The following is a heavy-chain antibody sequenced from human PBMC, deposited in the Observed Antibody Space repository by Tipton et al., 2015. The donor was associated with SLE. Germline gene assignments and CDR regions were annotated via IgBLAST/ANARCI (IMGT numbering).Heavy chain of an antibody. D-gene: IGHD1-26*01. CDR2: ISYDGSNK. CDR1: GFTFSSYA. Sequence: SLRLSCAASGFTFSSYAMHWVRQAPGKGLEWVAVISYDGSNKYYADSVKGRFTISRDNSKNTLYLQMNSLRAEDTAVYYCARETELDAFDIWGQGTMVTVSS. V-gene: IGHV3-30-3*01. CDR3: ARETELDAFDI. J-gene: IGHJ3*02.